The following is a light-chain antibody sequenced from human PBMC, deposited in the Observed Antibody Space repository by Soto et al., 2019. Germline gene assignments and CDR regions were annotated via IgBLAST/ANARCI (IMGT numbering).Light chain of an antibody. Sequence: DIVMTQTPLSSPVTLGQPASISCRSSQSLVHSDGNTYLSWLQQRPGQPPRLLIYRVSNRFSGXPXXFSGSGAGTEFTLNISRVEAEDVGVSSCMQEKQYLTFGGGTKVEIK. CDR3: MQEKQYLT. J-gene: IGKJ4*01. V-gene: IGKV2-24*01. CDR1: QSLVHSDGNTY. CDR2: RVS.